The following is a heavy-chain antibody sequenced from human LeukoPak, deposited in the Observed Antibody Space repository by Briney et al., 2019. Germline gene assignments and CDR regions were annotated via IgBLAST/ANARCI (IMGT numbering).Heavy chain of an antibody. J-gene: IGHJ4*02. CDR1: GFTFSSYA. D-gene: IGHD2-2*01. CDR2: ISGSGGST. V-gene: IGHV3-23*01. Sequence: GGSLRLSCAASGFTFSSYAMNWVRQAPGKGLEWVSVISGSGGSTYYADSVKGRFTISRDSSKNTLYLQMNSLRVEDTAIYYCAKHENLAPAASEDYWGQGTLVTVSS. CDR3: AKHENLAPAASEDY.